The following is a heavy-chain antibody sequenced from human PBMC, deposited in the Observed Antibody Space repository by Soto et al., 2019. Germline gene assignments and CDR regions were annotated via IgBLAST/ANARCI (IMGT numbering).Heavy chain of an antibody. Sequence: PSETLSLTCAVYGGSFSGYYWSWIRQPPGKGLEWIGEINHSGSTNYNPSLKSRVTISVDTSKNQFSLKLSSVTAADTAVYYCARGRTVAGSYWGQGTLVTVSS. CDR1: GGSFSGYY. J-gene: IGHJ4*02. CDR2: INHSGST. CDR3: ARGRTVAGSY. V-gene: IGHV4-34*01. D-gene: IGHD6-19*01.